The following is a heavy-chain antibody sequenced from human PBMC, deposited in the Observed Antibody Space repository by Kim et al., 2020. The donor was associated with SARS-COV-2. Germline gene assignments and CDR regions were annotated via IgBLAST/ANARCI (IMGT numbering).Heavy chain of an antibody. D-gene: IGHD3-3*01. J-gene: IGHJ6*02. CDR3: ARGNYDESRTLSAYYNGMDG. CDR2: ISYDGRNK. Sequence: GGSLRLSCAASGLNFDSSAMNWVRQTPGKGLEWVAVISYDGRNKDYADSVKGRFTISRDNSKSTLYLEMNSLRVEDTALYYCARGNYDESRTLSAYYNGMDGWGQGTTVTVSS. V-gene: IGHV3-30-3*01. CDR1: GLNFDSSA.